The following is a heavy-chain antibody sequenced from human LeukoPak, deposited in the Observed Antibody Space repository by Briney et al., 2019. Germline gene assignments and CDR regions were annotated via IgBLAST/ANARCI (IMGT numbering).Heavy chain of an antibody. D-gene: IGHD1-26*01. V-gene: IGHV4-34*01. Sequence: SETLSLTCAVYGGSFSGYYWSWIRQPPGKGLEWIGEINHSGSTNYNPSLKSRVTISVDTSKNQFSLKLSSVTAVDTAVYYCARLDSGSYYLSEWGQGTLVTVSS. CDR1: GGSFSGYY. CDR3: ARLDSGSYYLSE. CDR2: INHSGST. J-gene: IGHJ4*02.